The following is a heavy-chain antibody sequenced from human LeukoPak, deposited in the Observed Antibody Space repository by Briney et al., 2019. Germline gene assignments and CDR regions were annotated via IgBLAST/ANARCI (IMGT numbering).Heavy chain of an antibody. J-gene: IGHJ3*02. CDR1: GFTFSSYA. D-gene: IGHD3-3*01. V-gene: IGHV3-23*01. CDR3: AKDGMYYDFWSGYLTGAFDI. CDR2: ISGSGGST. Sequence: GGSLRLSCAASGFTFSSYAMSWVRQAPGKGLEWVSAISGSGGSTYYADSVKGRFTISRDNSKNTLYLQMNSLRAEDTAVYYCAKDGMYYDFWSGYLTGAFDIWGQGTMVTVSS.